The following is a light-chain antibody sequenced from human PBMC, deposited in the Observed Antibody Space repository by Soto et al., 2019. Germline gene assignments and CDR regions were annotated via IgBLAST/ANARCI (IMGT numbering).Light chain of an antibody. Sequence: QSALTQPASVSGSPGQSITLSCTGTSSDVGGYNYVNWYQQDPGKAPKLLIFDVNNRPSGVSNRVSGSKSGNTASLTVSGVQPEDEADYFCRSYTGSATYLFGTGTKVTVL. CDR2: DVN. CDR3: RSYTGSATYL. CDR1: SSDVGGYNY. J-gene: IGLJ1*01. V-gene: IGLV2-14*03.